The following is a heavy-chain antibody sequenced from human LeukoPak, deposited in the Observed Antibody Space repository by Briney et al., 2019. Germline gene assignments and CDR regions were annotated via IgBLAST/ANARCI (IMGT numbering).Heavy chain of an antibody. CDR2: LSYSAST. Sequence: SETLSLTCTVSGGSISSSSYYWAWIRQPPGKGLEWIVSLSYSASTYYDPSLKSRVTISVDTSKNQFSLKLSSVTAADTAVYYCARHRGPQYYYGLDVWGQGTTVTVSS. CDR1: GGSISSSSYY. J-gene: IGHJ6*02. D-gene: IGHD3-10*01. V-gene: IGHV4-39*01. CDR3: ARHRGPQYYYGLDV.